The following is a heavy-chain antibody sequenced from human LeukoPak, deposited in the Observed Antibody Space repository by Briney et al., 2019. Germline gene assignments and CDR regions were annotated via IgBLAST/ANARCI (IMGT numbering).Heavy chain of an antibody. J-gene: IGHJ4*02. CDR2: ISYSGST. V-gene: IGHV4-59*08. Sequence: PSETLSLTCNVFGTSISSYFWTWIRQPPGKGLEWIGYISYSGSTNYNPSLKSRVTMSVDTSKNQFSLKMSSVTAADTAVYYCARRWFNNDYYFDYWGQGTLVTVSS. D-gene: IGHD1-1*01. CDR1: GTSISSYF. CDR3: ARRWFNNDYYFDY.